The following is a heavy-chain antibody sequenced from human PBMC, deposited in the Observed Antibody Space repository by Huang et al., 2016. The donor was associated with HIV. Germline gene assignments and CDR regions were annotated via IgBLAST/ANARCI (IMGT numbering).Heavy chain of an antibody. CDR3: ARDGRMVIDPFDI. J-gene: IGHJ3*02. CDR2: SRAYNGNT. D-gene: IGHD2-8*01. V-gene: IGHV1-18*01. Sequence: QVQLMQSGVEVKKPGASVKVSCRASGYTFTNYGVSWGRQAPGQGLEWMGWSRAYNGNTYYEQKFQGRVIMTTDTSTSTAYMELKSLTSDDTAVYYCARDGRMVIDPFDIWGQGTRVTVSS. CDR1: GYTFTNYG.